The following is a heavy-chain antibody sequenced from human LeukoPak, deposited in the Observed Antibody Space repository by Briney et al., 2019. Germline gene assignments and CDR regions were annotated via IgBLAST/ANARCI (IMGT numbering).Heavy chain of an antibody. V-gene: IGHV3-48*03. CDR1: GFTFSSYE. CDR3: ARARYDSSGYYPLGDY. J-gene: IGHJ4*02. Sequence: QPGGSLRLSCAASGFTFSSYEMNWVRQAPGEGLEWVSYISSSGSTIYYADSVKGRFTISRDNAKNSLFLQMNSLRAEDTAVYFCARARYDSSGYYPLGDYWGQGTLVTVSS. D-gene: IGHD3-22*01. CDR2: ISSSGSTI.